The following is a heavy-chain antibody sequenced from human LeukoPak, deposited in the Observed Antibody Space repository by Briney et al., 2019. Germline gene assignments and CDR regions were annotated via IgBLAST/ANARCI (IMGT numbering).Heavy chain of an antibody. CDR2: INHSGST. V-gene: IGHV4-34*01. Sequence: SETLSLTCAVYGGSFSGYYWSWIRQPPGKGLEWIGEINHSGSTNYNPSLKSRVTISVDTSKNQLSLKLSSVTAADTAVYYCARGTKYSSGWPTYYYYYMDVWGKGTTVTVSS. CDR3: ARGTKYSSGWPTYYYYYMDV. J-gene: IGHJ6*03. D-gene: IGHD6-19*01. CDR1: GGSFSGYY.